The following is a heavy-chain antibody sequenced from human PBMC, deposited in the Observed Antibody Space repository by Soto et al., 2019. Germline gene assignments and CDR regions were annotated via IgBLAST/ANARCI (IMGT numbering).Heavy chain of an antibody. J-gene: IGHJ3*02. CDR1: GYTFTSYG. D-gene: IGHD2-2*01. Sequence: ASVKVSCKASGYTFTSYGISWVRQAPGQGLEWMGWISAYNGNTNYAQKLQGRVTMTTDTSTSTAYMELRSLRSDDTAVYYCARDLRYRISTSCSKNDAFDIWGQGTMVTVSS. V-gene: IGHV1-18*01. CDR3: ARDLRYRISTSCSKNDAFDI. CDR2: ISAYNGNT.